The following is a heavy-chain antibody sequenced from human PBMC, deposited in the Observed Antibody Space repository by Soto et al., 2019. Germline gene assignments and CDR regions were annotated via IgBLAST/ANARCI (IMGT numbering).Heavy chain of an antibody. V-gene: IGHV4-31*03. CDR2: IYYSGST. D-gene: IGHD3-3*01. CDR1: GGSISRGGYY. CDR3: ARSLKTYYDFWSGYFTPNYYYYGMDV. J-gene: IGHJ6*02. Sequence: QLQLQESGPGLVKPSQTLSLTCTVSGGSISRGGYYWSWIRQHPGKGLEWLGYIYYSGSTYYNPSLKSRVNISVDTSKNQFSLKLSSVTAADTAVYYCARSLKTYYDFWSGYFTPNYYYYGMDVWGQGTTVTVSS.